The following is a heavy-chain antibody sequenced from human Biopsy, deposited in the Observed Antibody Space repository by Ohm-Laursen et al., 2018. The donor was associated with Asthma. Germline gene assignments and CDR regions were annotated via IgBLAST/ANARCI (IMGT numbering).Heavy chain of an antibody. CDR1: YGSITSGGYY. D-gene: IGHD3-22*01. CDR3: ASAQDYCDSRGHYRSFDY. CDR2: IYYSGST. J-gene: IGHJ4*02. Sequence: SQTLSLTCTVSYGSITSGGYYWTWIRQHPGKGLEWIGCIYYSGSTYYNPSLKSRVSISIDTSKNQFSLKLSSVTAADTAVYYCASAQDYCDSRGHYRSFDYWGQGTLVTVSS. V-gene: IGHV4-31*03.